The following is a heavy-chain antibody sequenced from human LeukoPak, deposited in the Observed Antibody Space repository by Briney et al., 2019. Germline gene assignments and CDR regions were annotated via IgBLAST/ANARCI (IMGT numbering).Heavy chain of an antibody. V-gene: IGHV3-23*01. D-gene: IGHD3-3*01. J-gene: IGHJ6*03. CDR2: ISGSGGST. Sequence: GGSLRLSCAASGFTFSSYAMSWVRQAPGKGLEWVSAISGSGGSTYYADSVKGRFTISRDNSKNTLYLQMNSLRAEDTAVYYCAKDATSTILGVGYYYYMDVWGKGTTVTVSS. CDR3: AKDATSTILGVGYYYYMDV. CDR1: GFTFSSYA.